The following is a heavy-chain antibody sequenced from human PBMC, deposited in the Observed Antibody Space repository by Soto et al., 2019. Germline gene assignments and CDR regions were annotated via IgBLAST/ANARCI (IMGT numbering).Heavy chain of an antibody. CDR3: ARGTLPPHSSRWYEYYYYGMDV. Sequence: QVQLVESGGGVVQPGMSLRLSCAASGFTFSSYAMHWVRQAPGKGLEWVAVISYDGSNKYYADSVKGRFTISRDNSKNNLYLKMNSLRAEDTAVYYCARGTLPPHSSRWYEYYYYGMDVWGQGTTVTVSS. V-gene: IGHV3-30-3*01. J-gene: IGHJ6*02. CDR1: GFTFSSYA. CDR2: ISYDGSNK. D-gene: IGHD6-13*01.